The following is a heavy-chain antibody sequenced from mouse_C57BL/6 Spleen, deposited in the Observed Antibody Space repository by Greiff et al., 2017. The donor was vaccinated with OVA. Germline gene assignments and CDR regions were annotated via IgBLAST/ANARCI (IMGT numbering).Heavy chain of an antibody. D-gene: IGHD2-5*01. Sequence: VQLQQPGAELVKPGASVKMSCKASGYTFTSYWITWVKQRPGQGLEWIGDIYPGSGSTNYNEKFKSKATLTVDTSSSTTYMQLSSLTSEDSAVYYCARYSNSYYYAMDYWGQGTSVTVSS. CDR1: GYTFTSYW. J-gene: IGHJ4*01. CDR3: ARYSNSYYYAMDY. V-gene: IGHV1-55*01. CDR2: IYPGSGST.